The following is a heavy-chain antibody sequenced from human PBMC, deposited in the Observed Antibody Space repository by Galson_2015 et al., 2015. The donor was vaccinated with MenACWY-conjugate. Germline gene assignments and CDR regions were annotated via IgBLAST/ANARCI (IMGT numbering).Heavy chain of an antibody. CDR3: ASGAIGWAFDV. V-gene: IGHV1-3*01. CDR2: INVGTGNT. CDR1: GYTFTGYA. J-gene: IGHJ3*01. D-gene: IGHD2-21*01. Sequence: SVKVSCKASGYTFTGYAVNWVRQAPGQRPEWMGWINVGTGNTRYSQKFEGRVTFTWDTSANTAYMALSGLRSEDTAVYYCASGAIGWAFDVWGQRTLVTVSS.